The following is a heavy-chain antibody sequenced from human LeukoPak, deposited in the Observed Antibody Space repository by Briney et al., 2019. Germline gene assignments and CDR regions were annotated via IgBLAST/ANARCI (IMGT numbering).Heavy chain of an antibody. CDR1: GGTFSSYA. D-gene: IGHD3-22*01. CDR2: IIPIFGTA. J-gene: IGHJ4*02. V-gene: IGHV1-69*05. Sequence: GASVKVSCKASGGTFSSYAISWVRQAPGQGLEWMGGIIPIFGTANYAQKFQGRVTITTDESTSTAYMELGSLRSEDTAVYYCASDTVYYDSSVLYWGQGTLVTVSS. CDR3: ASDTVYYDSSVLY.